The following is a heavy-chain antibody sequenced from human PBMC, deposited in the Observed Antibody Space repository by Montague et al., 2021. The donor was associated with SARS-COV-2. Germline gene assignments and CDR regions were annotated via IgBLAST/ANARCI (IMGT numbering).Heavy chain of an antibody. Sequence: SLRISCAASGFNFSSYSMNWVRQAPGKGLEWVSYISSSSSTIYYADSVKGRFTISRDNAKNSLYLQMNSLRAEDTAVYYCARDREGSVSSGPYYYGMDVWGQGTTVTVSS. V-gene: IGHV3-48*04. CDR3: ARDREGSVSSGPYYYGMDV. J-gene: IGHJ6*02. D-gene: IGHD6-19*01. CDR2: ISSSSSTI. CDR1: GFNFSSYS.